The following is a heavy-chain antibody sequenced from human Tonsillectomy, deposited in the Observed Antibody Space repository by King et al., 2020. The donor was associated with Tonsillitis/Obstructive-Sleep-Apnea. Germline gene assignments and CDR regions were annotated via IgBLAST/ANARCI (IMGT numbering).Heavy chain of an antibody. Sequence: VQLVESGGGLVQPGGSLRLSCVASGFTFSSSWMSWVRQAPGKGLEWVANKKQDGSEKYYVDSVKGRFTISRDNAKNSLYLQMNSLRAEDTAVYYCGHDMDVWGQGTTVTVSS. CDR2: KKQDGSEK. J-gene: IGHJ6*02. CDR3: GHDMDV. V-gene: IGHV3-7*03. CDR1: GFTFSSSW.